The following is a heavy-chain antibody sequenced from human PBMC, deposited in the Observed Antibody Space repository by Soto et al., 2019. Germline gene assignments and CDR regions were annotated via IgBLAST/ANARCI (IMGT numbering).Heavy chain of an antibody. Sequence: EVQLVESGGGLVKPGGSLRLSCAASGFTFSSNTMNWVRQAPGKGLEWVSAISGSGGSTYYADSVKGRFTISRDNSKNTLYLQMNSLRAEDTAVYYCAKDGSWNDAFYWGQGTLVTVSS. V-gene: IGHV3-23*04. J-gene: IGHJ4*02. CDR2: ISGSGGST. CDR1: GFTFSSNT. D-gene: IGHD1-1*01. CDR3: AKDGSWNDAFY.